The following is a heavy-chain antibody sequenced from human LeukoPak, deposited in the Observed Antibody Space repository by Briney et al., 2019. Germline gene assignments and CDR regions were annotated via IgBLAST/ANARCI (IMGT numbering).Heavy chain of an antibody. V-gene: IGHV4-4*02. J-gene: IGHJ6*04. CDR2: IYYSGST. Sequence: SGTLSLTCAVSGGSISSSNWWSWVRQPPGKGLEWIGYIYYSGSTNYNPSLKSRVTISVDTSKNQFSLKLSSVTAADTAVYYCARDDGMVRGVMGVWGKGTTVTISS. CDR1: GGSISSSNW. D-gene: IGHD3-10*01. CDR3: ARDDGMVRGVMGV.